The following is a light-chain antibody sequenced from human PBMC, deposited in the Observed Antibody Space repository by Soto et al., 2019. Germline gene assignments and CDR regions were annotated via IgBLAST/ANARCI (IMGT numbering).Light chain of an antibody. J-gene: IGKJ2*01. V-gene: IGKV1-39*01. Sequence: DIQMTQSPSSLSASVGDRVTITCRASQSISSYLNWYQQKPGKAPKLLIYAASSLQSGVPSRFSGSGSGTDFTLTISSLQPXXXXXXXXXXXYSTPYTFGQGTKLEIK. CDR3: XXXYSTPYT. CDR2: AAS. CDR1: QSISSY.